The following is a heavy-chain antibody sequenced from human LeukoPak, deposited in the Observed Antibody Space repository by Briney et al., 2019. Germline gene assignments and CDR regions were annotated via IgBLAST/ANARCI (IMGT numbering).Heavy chain of an antibody. Sequence: PGRSLRLSCAASGFTFSSYAMHWVRQAPGKGLEWVAVISYDGSNKYYADSVEGRFTISRDNSKNTLYLQMNSLRAEDTAVYYCARDGHQRITGTQFYYYYMDVWGKGTTVTVSS. CDR2: ISYDGSNK. CDR3: ARDGHQRITGTQFYYYYMDV. J-gene: IGHJ6*03. CDR1: GFTFSSYA. D-gene: IGHD1-20*01. V-gene: IGHV3-30-3*01.